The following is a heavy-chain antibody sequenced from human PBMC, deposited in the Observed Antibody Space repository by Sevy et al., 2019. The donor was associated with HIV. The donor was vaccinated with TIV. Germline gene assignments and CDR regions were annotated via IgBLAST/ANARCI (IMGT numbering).Heavy chain of an antibody. V-gene: IGHV3-21*01. D-gene: IGHD3-10*01. Sequence: GGSLRLSCAASGFTFNTYTMNWVRQAPGEGLEWVSSISSSGNYIYYADSVKGRFTISRDNAKNSFFLQMNNLRAEDTAVYYCARPYGSGSWEAFDIWGQGTMVTVSS. CDR2: ISSSGNYI. CDR1: GFTFNTYT. J-gene: IGHJ3*02. CDR3: ARPYGSGSWEAFDI.